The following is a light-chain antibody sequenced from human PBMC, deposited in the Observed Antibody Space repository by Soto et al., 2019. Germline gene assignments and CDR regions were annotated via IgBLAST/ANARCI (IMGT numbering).Light chain of an antibody. CDR2: EVT. V-gene: IGLV2-8*01. CDR3: SSYADTNNLV. CDR1: GSDVASYDY. Sequence: QSVLTQPPSASGSPGQSVTISCTGTGSDVASYDYVSWYQQHPGKAPKLIIYEVTKRPSGVPDRFSASKSGTTASLTVSGLQAEDGADYYCSSYADTNNLVFGGGTTQTVL. J-gene: IGLJ2*01.